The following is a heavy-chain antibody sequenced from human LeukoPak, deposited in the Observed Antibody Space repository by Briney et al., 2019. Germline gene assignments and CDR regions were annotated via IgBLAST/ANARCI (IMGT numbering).Heavy chain of an antibody. CDR3: ARGGHNWNNPFDY. Sequence: SETLSLTCTVSGGSISGYYWSWIRQPPGKGLEWIGYIFSSGSALYNPSLKSRVTMSGDTSKSQISLKVTSVTAADTAVYYCARGGHNWNNPFDYWGQGTLVTVSS. CDR1: GGSISGYY. J-gene: IGHJ4*02. V-gene: IGHV4-59*01. CDR2: IFSSGSA. D-gene: IGHD1/OR15-1a*01.